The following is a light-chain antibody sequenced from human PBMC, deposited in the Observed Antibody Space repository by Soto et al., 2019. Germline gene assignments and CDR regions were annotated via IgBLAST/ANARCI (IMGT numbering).Light chain of an antibody. J-gene: IGKJ1*01. Sequence: AIPMTQSPSSLSASVGDRVTITCRASQGIRDELGWYQQKAGKAPNLLISAASRLQSGVPSRFSGRGSGTDFTLTISSLQPEDFATYYCLQDYDYPRTFDQGTKVELK. V-gene: IGKV1-6*01. CDR1: QGIRDE. CDR2: AAS. CDR3: LQDYDYPRT.